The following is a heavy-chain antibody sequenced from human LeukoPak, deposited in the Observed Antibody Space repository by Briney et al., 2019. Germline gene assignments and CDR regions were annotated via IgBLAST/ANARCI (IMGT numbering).Heavy chain of an antibody. D-gene: IGHD6-19*01. Sequence: GGSLRLSCAASGFTFSSYAMSWVRQAPGKGLEWVSAISGSGGSTYYADSVKGRFTITRDNSKNTLYLQMNSLRAEDTAVYYCAKRGSSGWYVPAGIDYWGQGTLVTVSS. J-gene: IGHJ4*02. CDR3: AKRGSSGWYVPAGIDY. V-gene: IGHV3-23*01. CDR2: ISGSGGST. CDR1: GFTFSSYA.